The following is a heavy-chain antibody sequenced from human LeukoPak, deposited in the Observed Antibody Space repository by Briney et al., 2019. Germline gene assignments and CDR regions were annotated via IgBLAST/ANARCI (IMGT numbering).Heavy chain of an antibody. J-gene: IGHJ5*02. Sequence: ASVKVSCKVSGYTLTELSMHWVRQAPGKGLEWMGGFDPEDGETIYAQKFQGRVTMTEDTSTDTAYMELSSLRSEDTAVYYRATDGYYYGSGSSNGFDPWGQGTLVTVSS. D-gene: IGHD3-10*01. CDR3: ATDGYYYGSGSSNGFDP. CDR1: GYTLTELS. V-gene: IGHV1-24*01. CDR2: FDPEDGET.